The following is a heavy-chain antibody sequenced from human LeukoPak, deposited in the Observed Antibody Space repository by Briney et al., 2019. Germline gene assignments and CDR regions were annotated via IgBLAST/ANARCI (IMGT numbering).Heavy chain of an antibody. CDR1: GYTFTGYY. CDR2: INPNSGGT. D-gene: IGHD3-10*01. V-gene: IGHV1-2*02. Sequence: GASVKVSCKASGYTFTGYYMHWVRQAPGQGLEWMGWINPNSGGTNYAQKFQGRVTMTRDTSISTVYMELSRLRSDDTAVYYCARSLWFFDAFDIWGQGTMVTVSS. CDR3: ARSLWFFDAFDI. J-gene: IGHJ3*02.